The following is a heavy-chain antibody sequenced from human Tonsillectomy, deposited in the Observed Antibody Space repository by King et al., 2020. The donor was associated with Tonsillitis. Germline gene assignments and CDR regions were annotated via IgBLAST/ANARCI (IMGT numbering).Heavy chain of an antibody. Sequence: VQLVESGGGLVQPGGSLRVSCAASGFTFSSYAMNWVRQAPGKGLEWVAGVGGSSGSVNYADSVKGRFTISRDNSKNTLYLQMDSLRAGDTAVYYCAKERDVIIMVRHGMDVWGQGTTVTVAS. D-gene: IGHD4/OR15-4a*01. V-gene: IGHV3-23*04. J-gene: IGHJ6*02. CDR2: VGGSSGSV. CDR3: AKERDVIIMVRHGMDV. CDR1: GFTFSSYA.